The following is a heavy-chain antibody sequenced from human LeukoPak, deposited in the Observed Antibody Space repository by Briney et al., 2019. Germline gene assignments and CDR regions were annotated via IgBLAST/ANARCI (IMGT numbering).Heavy chain of an antibody. CDR2: IYYSGST. J-gene: IGHJ5*02. V-gene: IGHV4-59*01. Sequence: SETLSLTCTVSGGSISSYYWGWIRQPPGKGLEWIGYIYYSGSTNYNPSLKSRVTISVDTSKNQFSLKLSSVTAADTAVYYCARVLRWRGWFDPWGQGTLVTVSS. CDR1: GGSISSYY. D-gene: IGHD4-23*01. CDR3: ARVLRWRGWFDP.